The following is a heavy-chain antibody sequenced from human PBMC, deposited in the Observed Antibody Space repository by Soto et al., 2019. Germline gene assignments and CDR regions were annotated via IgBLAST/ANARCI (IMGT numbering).Heavy chain of an antibody. V-gene: IGHV3-23*01. CDR3: AKVHPPVIEWGYSGYIWGDVFDI. D-gene: IGHD5-12*01. CDR1: GFTFSSYA. Sequence: GGSLRLSCAASGFTFSSYAMSWVRQAPGKGLEWVSAISGSGGSTYYADSVKGRFTISRDNSKNTLYLQMNSLRAEDTAVYYWAKVHPPVIEWGYSGYIWGDVFDIWGKGTMVPVSS. J-gene: IGHJ3*02. CDR2: ISGSGGST.